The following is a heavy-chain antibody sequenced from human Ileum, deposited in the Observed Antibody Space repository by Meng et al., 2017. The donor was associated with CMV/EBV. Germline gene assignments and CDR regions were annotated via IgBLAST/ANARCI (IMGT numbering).Heavy chain of an antibody. CDR2: INTNTGNP. CDR1: GYTFNNNN. J-gene: IGHJ4*02. CDR3: ARDGLNERYFDY. V-gene: IGHV7-4-1*02. Sequence: CKASGYTFNNNNLIWVRQAPGQGPEWMGWINTNTGNPTYARDFTGRFVFSLDTSVSTAYLQISSLKAEDTAVYYCARDGLNERYFDYWGQGTLVTVSS.